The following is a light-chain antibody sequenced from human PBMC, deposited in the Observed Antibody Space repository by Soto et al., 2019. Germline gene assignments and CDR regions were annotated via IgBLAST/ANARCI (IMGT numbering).Light chain of an antibody. Sequence: QSVLTQPPSVSGAPGHRVTISCTGSSSNIGAGYNVHWYQQVPGTAPKLLIYGDSNRPSGVPDRFSGSKSGTSASLAITGLQAEDEADYYCQSYDSRLSGWLFGGGTKVTVL. J-gene: IGLJ3*02. CDR2: GDS. CDR1: SSNIGAGYN. CDR3: QSYDSRLSGWL. V-gene: IGLV1-40*01.